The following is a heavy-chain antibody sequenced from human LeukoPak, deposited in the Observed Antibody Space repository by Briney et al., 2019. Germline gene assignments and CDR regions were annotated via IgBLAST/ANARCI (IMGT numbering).Heavy chain of an antibody. J-gene: IGHJ3*02. CDR3: ARDSSRVGRAVFDI. Sequence: SETLSLTCAVYGGSFSGFYWSWIRQPPGKGLEWIGEINHGGSTNYNPSLKSRVTISVDTSKNQFSLKLSSVTAADTAVYYCARDSSRVGRAVFDIWGQGTMVTVSS. CDR2: INHGGST. D-gene: IGHD1-26*01. CDR1: GGSFSGFY. V-gene: IGHV4-34*01.